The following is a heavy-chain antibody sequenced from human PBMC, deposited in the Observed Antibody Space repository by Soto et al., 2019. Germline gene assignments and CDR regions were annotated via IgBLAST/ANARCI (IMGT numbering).Heavy chain of an antibody. J-gene: IGHJ4*02. V-gene: IGHV3-48*03. Sequence: GGSLRLSCAASGFTFSSYEMNWVRQAPGKGLEWVSYISSSGSTIYYADSVKGRFTISRDNAKNSLYLQMNSLGAEDTAVYYCARVEDTAPDYWGQGTLVTVSS. CDR2: ISSSGSTI. D-gene: IGHD5-18*01. CDR1: GFTFSSYE. CDR3: ARVEDTAPDY.